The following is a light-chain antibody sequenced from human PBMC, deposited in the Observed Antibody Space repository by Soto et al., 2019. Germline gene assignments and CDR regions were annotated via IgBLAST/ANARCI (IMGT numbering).Light chain of an antibody. CDR1: SSDVGSYNL. J-gene: IGLJ3*02. CDR3: CSYAGSSTPNWV. CDR2: EVS. V-gene: IGLV2-23*02. Sequence: QSALTQPASVSGSPGQSITISCTGTSSDVGSYNLVPWYQQHPGKAPKLMVYEVSKRPSGVSSRFSGSKSGNTASLTISGLQAEDEADYYCCSYAGSSTPNWVFGGGTKLTVL.